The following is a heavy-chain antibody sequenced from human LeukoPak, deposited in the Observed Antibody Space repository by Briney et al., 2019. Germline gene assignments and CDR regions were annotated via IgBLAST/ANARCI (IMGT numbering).Heavy chain of an antibody. J-gene: IGHJ6*03. CDR2: INPNSGGT. Sequence: ASVKVSCKASGYTFNGYYMHWVRQAPGQGLEWMGWINPNSGGTNYAQKFQGRVTMTRDTSISTAYMELSRLRSDDTAVYYCARGMEPYYYMDVWGKGTTVTVSS. CDR1: GYTFNGYY. CDR3: ARGMEPYYYMDV. V-gene: IGHV1-2*02. D-gene: IGHD1-26*01.